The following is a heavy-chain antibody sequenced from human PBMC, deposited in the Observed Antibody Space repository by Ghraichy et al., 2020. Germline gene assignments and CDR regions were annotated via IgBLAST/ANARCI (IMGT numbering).Heavy chain of an antibody. J-gene: IGHJ4*01. D-gene: IGHD3-22*01. CDR3: TRDHYYDRTHYYSRGGDFDD. V-gene: IGHV3-21*01. CDR1: GFTFSDYS. Sequence: GESLNISCAASGFTFSDYSMNWVRQAPGKGLEWVSSISGNGYYIYYANSLRGRFTISRDNAENSLYLQMNNLRAEDTAIYYCTRDHYYDRTHYYSRGGDFDDWGHGTLVTVSS. CDR2: ISGNGYYI.